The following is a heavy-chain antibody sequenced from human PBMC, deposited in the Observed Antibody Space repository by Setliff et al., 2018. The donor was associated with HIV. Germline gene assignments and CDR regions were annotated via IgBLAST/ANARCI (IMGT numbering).Heavy chain of an antibody. CDR1: SGSISSSNW. CDR3: AREAVLFGGSYRFDY. CDR2: IYHSGST. D-gene: IGHD1-26*01. Sequence: SETLSLTCAVSSGSISSSNWWSWVRRPPGKGLEWIGEIYHSGSTNYNPSLKSRVTMSVDKSKNQFSLKLRSVTAADTAVYYCAREAVLFGGSYRFDYWGQGTLVTVS. V-gene: IGHV4-4*02. J-gene: IGHJ4*02.